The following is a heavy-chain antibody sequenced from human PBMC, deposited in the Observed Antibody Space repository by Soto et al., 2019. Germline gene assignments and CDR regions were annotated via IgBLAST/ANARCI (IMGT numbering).Heavy chain of an antibody. J-gene: IGHJ4*02. CDR3: ASSNSRQYYFDH. V-gene: IGHV4-39*01. CDR2: IYYSGSS. D-gene: IGHD6-13*01. CDR1: GDSISSSTYY. Sequence: QLQGLGPGLVKPSETLSLTCTISGDSISSSTYYWAWIRQPPGKGLELIGSIYYSGSSYYNPSLKSRVTMSADTSKDQFSLSLSSVPVADMALHFCASSNSRQYYFDHWDQGTLVTVSS.